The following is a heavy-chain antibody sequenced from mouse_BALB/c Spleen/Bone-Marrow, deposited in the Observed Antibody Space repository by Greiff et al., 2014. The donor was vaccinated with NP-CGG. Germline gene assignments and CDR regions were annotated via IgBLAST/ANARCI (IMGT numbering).Heavy chain of an antibody. V-gene: IGHV1-5*01. D-gene: IGHD2-4*01. CDR2: IYPGNSDT. Sequence: EVQLQQSGTVLARPGASVKMSCKASGYTFTSYWMHWVKQRPGQGLEWIGTIYPGNSDTSYNQKFKGKAKLTAVTSTSTAYMELSSLTNEDSAVYYCTRVIPTGSAWSAYWGQGTLVTVS. J-gene: IGHJ3*01. CDR1: GYTFTSYW. CDR3: TRVIPTGSAWSAY.